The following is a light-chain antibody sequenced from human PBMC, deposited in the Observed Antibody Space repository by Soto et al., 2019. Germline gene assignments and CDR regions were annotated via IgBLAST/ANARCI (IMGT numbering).Light chain of an antibody. CDR1: SSNIGAGYD. Sequence: QSALTQPPSVSGAPGQRVTISCTGSSSNIGAGYDVHWYQQLPGTAPKLLIYGNSNRPSGVPDRFSGSKSGTSASLAITGLRAEDEVDYYCQSYDSSLSVYFFGTGTKVTVL. CDR3: QSYDSSLSVYF. V-gene: IGLV1-40*01. J-gene: IGLJ1*01. CDR2: GNS.